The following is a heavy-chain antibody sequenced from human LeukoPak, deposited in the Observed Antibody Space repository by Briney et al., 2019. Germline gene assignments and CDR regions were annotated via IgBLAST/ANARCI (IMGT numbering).Heavy chain of an antibody. Sequence: ASVKVSRKASGYTFTGYYMHWVRQAPGQGLEWMGWINPNSGGTNYAQKFQGRVTMTRDTSISTAYMELSRLRSDDTAVYYCARAVAGDNWFDPWGQGTLVTVSS. CDR3: ARAVAGDNWFDP. J-gene: IGHJ5*02. V-gene: IGHV1-2*02. CDR2: INPNSGGT. CDR1: GYTFTGYY. D-gene: IGHD6-19*01.